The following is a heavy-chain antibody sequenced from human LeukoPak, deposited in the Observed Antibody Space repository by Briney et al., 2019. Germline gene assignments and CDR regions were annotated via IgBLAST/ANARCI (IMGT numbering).Heavy chain of an antibody. V-gene: IGHV4-38-2*01. CDR2: IYHSGST. D-gene: IGHD2-2*01. Sequence: SETLSLTCAVSGYSISSGYYWGWIRQPPGKGLEWIGSIYHSGSTYYNPSLKSRVTISVDTSKSQFSLKLSSVTAADTAVYYCAVNIVVVPAASFDYWGQGTLVTVSS. J-gene: IGHJ4*02. CDR3: AVNIVVVPAASFDY. CDR1: GYSISSGYY.